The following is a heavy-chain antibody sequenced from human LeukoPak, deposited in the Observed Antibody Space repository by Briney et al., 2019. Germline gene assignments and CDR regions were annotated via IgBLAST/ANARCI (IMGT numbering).Heavy chain of an antibody. CDR1: GGSISSYY. J-gene: IGHJ3*02. CDR3: ARDPRPIVGATGGNAFDI. Sequence: PSETLSLTCTVSGGSISSYYWSWIRQPPGKGLEWIGYIYYSGSTNYNPSLKSRVTISVDTSKNQFSLKLSSVTAADTAVYYCARDPRPIVGATGGNAFDIWGQGTMVTVSS. CDR2: IYYSGST. D-gene: IGHD1-26*01. V-gene: IGHV4-59*01.